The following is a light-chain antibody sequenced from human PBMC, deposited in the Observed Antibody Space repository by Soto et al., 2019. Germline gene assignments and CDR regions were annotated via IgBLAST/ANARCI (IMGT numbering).Light chain of an antibody. CDR2: GAS. Sequence: EIVLTQSPGTLSLSPGERATLSCRASQSVSSSYLAWYQHKPGQAPRLLIYGASSRATDIPDRFSGSGSGTDFTLTISSLEPEDFAVYYCQQYGSSPRTFGQGTKVEIK. J-gene: IGKJ1*01. CDR3: QQYGSSPRT. V-gene: IGKV3-20*01. CDR1: QSVSSSY.